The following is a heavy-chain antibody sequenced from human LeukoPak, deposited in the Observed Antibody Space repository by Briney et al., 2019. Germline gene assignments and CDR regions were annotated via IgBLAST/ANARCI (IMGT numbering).Heavy chain of an antibody. J-gene: IGHJ6*04. Sequence: GASVKVSCKASGGTFSSYAISWVRQAPGQGLEWMGGIIPIFGTANYAQKFQGRVTITAAKSTSTAYMELSSLRSEDTAVYYCARQLWLGGGRYYRMDVWGKGTTVTVSS. CDR3: ARQLWLGGGRYYRMDV. V-gene: IGHV1-69*06. CDR2: IIPIFGTA. D-gene: IGHD5-18*01. CDR1: GGTFSSYA.